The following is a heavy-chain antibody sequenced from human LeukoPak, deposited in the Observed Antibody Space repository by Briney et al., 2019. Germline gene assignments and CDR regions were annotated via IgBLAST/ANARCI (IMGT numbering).Heavy chain of an antibody. D-gene: IGHD3-10*01. J-gene: IGHJ3*02. V-gene: IGHV3-9*01. CDR1: GFTFDDYA. CDR2: MSWNSGSI. Sequence: PGGSLRLYCAASGFTFDDYAVHWVRQAPGKGLEWVSGMSWNSGSIGYADSVKGRFTISSDNAKNSLYLQMNSLRAADTALYYRAKGFTSSTRGDAFDIWGQGTMVTVSS. CDR3: AKGFTSSTRGDAFDI.